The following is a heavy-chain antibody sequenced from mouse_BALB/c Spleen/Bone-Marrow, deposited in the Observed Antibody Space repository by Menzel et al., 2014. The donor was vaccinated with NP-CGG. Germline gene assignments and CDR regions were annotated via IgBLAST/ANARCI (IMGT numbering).Heavy chain of an antibody. CDR3: ARLDAGYYMLPY. CDR2: INPYYGDV. D-gene: IGHD2-3*01. V-gene: IGHV1S137*01. Sequence: QVQLQQSGAELVRPGVSVKISCKVSGYTFTDYAMHWVRQSHAKSLEWIGVINPYYGDVNYNQKFKGKATMTVDKSSSTAYMELARLTSDDSAIYYCARLDAGYYMLPYWGQGTLVTVSA. J-gene: IGHJ3*01. CDR1: GYTFTDYA.